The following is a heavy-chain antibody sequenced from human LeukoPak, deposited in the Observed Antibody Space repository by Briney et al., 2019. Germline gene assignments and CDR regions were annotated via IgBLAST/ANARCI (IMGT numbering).Heavy chain of an antibody. Sequence: GGSLRLSCAASGFTFSIYAMSWVRQAPGKGLEWFSSITSSGTGTFYADSVKGRFTISRDNSESTLYLQMNSLRAEDMAVYYCAKDRPNYYDSSGHYYRRNGDYWGQGTLVTVSS. CDR3: AKDRPNYYDSSGHYYRRNGDY. D-gene: IGHD3-22*01. CDR1: GFTFSIYA. CDR2: ITSSGTGT. J-gene: IGHJ4*02. V-gene: IGHV3-23*01.